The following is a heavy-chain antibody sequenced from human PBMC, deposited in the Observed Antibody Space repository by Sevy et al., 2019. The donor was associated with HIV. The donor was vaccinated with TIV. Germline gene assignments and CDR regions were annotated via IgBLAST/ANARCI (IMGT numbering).Heavy chain of an antibody. J-gene: IGHJ6*02. CDR3: ARGGWSISTAVMDV. D-gene: IGHD2-2*01. Sequence: GGSLRLSCAASGFTFSSYWMHWVRQAPGKGLVGVSRINSDGSSTSYADSVKGRFTISRDNAKNTLYLQMNSLRAEDTAVYYCARGGWSISTAVMDVWGQGTTVTVSS. V-gene: IGHV3-74*01. CDR1: GFTFSSYW. CDR2: INSDGSST.